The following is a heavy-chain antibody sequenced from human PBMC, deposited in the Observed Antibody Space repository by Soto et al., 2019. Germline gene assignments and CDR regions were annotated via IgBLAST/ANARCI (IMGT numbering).Heavy chain of an antibody. CDR2: ISSSSNYI. V-gene: IGHV3-21*01. J-gene: IGHJ4*02. D-gene: IGHD6-13*01. CDR1: GFTFSSYS. Sequence: SGGSLRLSCAASGFTFSSYSMNWVRQAPGKGLEWVSSISSSSNYIYYADSVKGRFTISRDNAKNSLSPQMNSLRAEDTAVYYCARGSSWPDYWGQGTLVTVSS. CDR3: ARGSSWPDY.